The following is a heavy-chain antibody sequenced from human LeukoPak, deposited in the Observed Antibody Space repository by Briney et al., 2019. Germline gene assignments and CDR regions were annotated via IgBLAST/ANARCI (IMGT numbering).Heavy chain of an antibody. D-gene: IGHD5-18*01. CDR2: MYYSGST. V-gene: IGHV4-39*07. CDR3: ARGSRVGWVRAAMVPFDY. Sequence: PSETLSLTCTVSGGSISSSGYYWGWIRQPPGKGLEWIGSMYYSGSTYYNPSLKSRVTISVDTSKNHFSLKLSSVTAADTAVYYCARGSRVGWVRAAMVPFDYWGQGTLVTVSS. J-gene: IGHJ4*02. CDR1: GGSISSSGYY.